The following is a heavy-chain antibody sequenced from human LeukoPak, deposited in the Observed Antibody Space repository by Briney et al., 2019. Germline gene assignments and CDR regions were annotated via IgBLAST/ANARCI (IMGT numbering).Heavy chain of an antibody. J-gene: IGHJ4*02. CDR2: INQDGSEK. CDR1: GFTFNKYW. D-gene: IGHD6-19*01. CDR3: ARDLARLRRIAVAGTFDY. V-gene: IGHV3-7*01. Sequence: PGGSLRLSCAASGFTFNKYWMSWVRQAPGKGLEWVANINQDGSEKYYVDSVKGRFTISRDNTKKSLYLQMNSLRAEDTAVYYCARDLARLRRIAVAGTFDYWGQGTLVTVSS.